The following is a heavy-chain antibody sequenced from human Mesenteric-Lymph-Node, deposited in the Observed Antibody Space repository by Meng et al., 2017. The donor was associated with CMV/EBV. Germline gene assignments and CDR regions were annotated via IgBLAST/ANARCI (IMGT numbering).Heavy chain of an antibody. CDR1: GGTFSLYA. V-gene: IGHV3-30*04. CDR2: ISYDGFNK. CDR3: ARGLSQYSSSWTYYYYGMDV. J-gene: IGHJ6*02. Sequence: GGSLRLSCEASGGTFSLYAMHWVRQAPGKGLEWVAVISYDGFNKYYADSVKGRFTVSRDNSKNTLYLQMSSLRGEDTAVYYCARGLSQYSSSWTYYYYGMDVWGQGTTVTVSS. D-gene: IGHD6-13*01.